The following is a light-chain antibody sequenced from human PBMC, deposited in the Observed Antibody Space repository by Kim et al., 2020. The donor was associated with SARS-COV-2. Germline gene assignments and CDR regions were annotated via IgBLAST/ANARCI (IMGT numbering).Light chain of an antibody. CDR2: QDS. CDR3: QAWDSSDVV. J-gene: IGLJ2*01. CDR1: KLGDKY. Sequence: SGPPGQTASITCSGDKLGDKYACWYQQKPGQSPVLVIYQDSKRPSGIPERFSGSNSGNTATLTISGTQAMDEADYYCQAWDSSDVVFGGGTQLTVL. V-gene: IGLV3-1*01.